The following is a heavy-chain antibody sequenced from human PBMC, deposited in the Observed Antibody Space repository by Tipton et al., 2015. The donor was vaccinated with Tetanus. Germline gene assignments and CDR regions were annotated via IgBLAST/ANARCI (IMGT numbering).Heavy chain of an antibody. Sequence: SLRLSCVVSGFSFSNYVMNWVRQAPGKGLEWVSSISSSSRYIYYADSVKGRFTISRDNANQSVYLEMNSLRADDTALYYCARDDGYNSGYGHWGQGTLVTVSS. V-gene: IGHV3-21*04. CDR2: ISSSSRYI. J-gene: IGHJ4*02. CDR3: ARDDGYNSGYGH. D-gene: IGHD5-18*01. CDR1: GFSFSNYV.